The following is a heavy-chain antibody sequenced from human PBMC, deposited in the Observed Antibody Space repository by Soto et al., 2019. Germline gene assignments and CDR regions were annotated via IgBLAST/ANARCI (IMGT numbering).Heavy chain of an antibody. CDR1: GFTFSSYG. Sequence: PGGSLRLSCAASGFTFSSYGMHWVRQAPGKGLEWVAVISYDGSNKYYADSVKGRVTISRDNSKNTLYLQMNSLRAKDTAVYYCTTESPLRYFDWLLTAPRAFDIWGQGTMVTVSS. CDR2: ISYDGSNK. CDR3: TTESPLRYFDWLLTAPRAFDI. J-gene: IGHJ3*02. V-gene: IGHV3-30*03. D-gene: IGHD3-9*01.